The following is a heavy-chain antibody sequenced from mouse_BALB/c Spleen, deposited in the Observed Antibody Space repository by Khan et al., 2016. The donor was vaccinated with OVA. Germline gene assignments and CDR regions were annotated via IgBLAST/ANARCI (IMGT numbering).Heavy chain of an antibody. CDR3: ARDGSRYNYAMDY. D-gene: IGHD2-3*01. CDR1: GYSITSDYA. V-gene: IGHV3-2*02. J-gene: IGHJ4*01. Sequence: EVELVESGPGLVKPSQSLSLTCTVTGYSITSDYAWNWIRQFPGNKLEWMGYISYSGSTNYNQALKSRISITRDTSKNQFFLQLNSVTTEDTATYYCARDGSRYNYAMDYWGQGTSVTVSS. CDR2: ISYSGST.